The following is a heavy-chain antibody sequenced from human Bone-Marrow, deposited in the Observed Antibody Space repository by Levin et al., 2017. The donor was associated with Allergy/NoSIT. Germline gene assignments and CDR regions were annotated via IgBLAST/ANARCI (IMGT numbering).Heavy chain of an antibody. V-gene: IGHV3-30-3*01. J-gene: IGHJ4*02. CDR3: ARVGGYCSSTSCYFDY. D-gene: IGHD2-2*01. Sequence: PGGSLRLSCAASGFTFSSYAMHWVRQAPGKGLEWVAVISYDGSNKYYADSVKGRFTISRDNSKNTLYLQMNSLRAEDTAVYYCARVGGYCSSTSCYFDYWGQGTLVTVSS. CDR2: ISYDGSNK. CDR1: GFTFSSYA.